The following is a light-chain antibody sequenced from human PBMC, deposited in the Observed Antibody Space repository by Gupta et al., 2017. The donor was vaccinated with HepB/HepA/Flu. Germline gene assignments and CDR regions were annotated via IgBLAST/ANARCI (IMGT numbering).Light chain of an antibody. V-gene: IGKV3-20*01. J-gene: IGKJ3*01. Sequence: EIVFTRSPGTLSLSPGERATLSCRASQSVSSSYLAWYQQKPGQAPRLLIYGASSRATGIPERFSGSGSGTDFTLTISRLEPEDFAVYYCQQYGSSPLFTFGPGTKVDIK. CDR2: GAS. CDR3: QQYGSSPLFT. CDR1: QSVSSSY.